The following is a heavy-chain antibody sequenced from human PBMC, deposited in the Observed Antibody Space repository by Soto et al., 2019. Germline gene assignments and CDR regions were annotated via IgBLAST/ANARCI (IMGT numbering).Heavy chain of an antibody. CDR2: MNPNNGNT. J-gene: IGHJ4*02. CDR1: GYTFTSYD. D-gene: IGHD3-9*01. CDR3: AKNPQKTGNFEF. V-gene: IGHV1-8*01. Sequence: ASVKVSCKTSGYTFTSYDINWVRQAAGQGLEWMGWMNPNNGNTVYAHKFQGSVTLTRDTSLIKAYLEWGSLIFEDTAVYYCAKNPQKTGNFEFWGRESLVTVS.